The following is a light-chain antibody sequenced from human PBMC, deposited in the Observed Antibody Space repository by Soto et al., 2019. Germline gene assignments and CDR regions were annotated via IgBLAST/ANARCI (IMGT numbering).Light chain of an antibody. CDR1: SSNIGSNT. Sequence: QPVLTQPPSASGTPGQRVTISCSGSSSNIGSNTVNWYQLLPGTAPELLIYTNNQRASGVPDRFSGSKSGPSASLAISGLQSEDEADYYCAAWDDSLNGWVFGGGTKLTVL. CDR2: TNN. J-gene: IGLJ3*02. CDR3: AAWDDSLNGWV. V-gene: IGLV1-44*01.